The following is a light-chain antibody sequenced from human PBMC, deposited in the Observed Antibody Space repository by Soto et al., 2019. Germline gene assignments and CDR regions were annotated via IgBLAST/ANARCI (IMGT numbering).Light chain of an antibody. CDR3: ATWDDRLNGYV. J-gene: IGLJ1*01. CDR2: LDH. CDR1: RPLIGSDG. V-gene: IGLV1-44*01. Sequence: SVVSPPPPPAWAPRQRGPTPFPCRRPLIGSDGVSWFQHVPGGAPKLLIYLDHQRPSGVPDRFSGSKSGTSASLAISGLQSEDEADYYCATWDDRLNGYVFGTGTKVTVL.